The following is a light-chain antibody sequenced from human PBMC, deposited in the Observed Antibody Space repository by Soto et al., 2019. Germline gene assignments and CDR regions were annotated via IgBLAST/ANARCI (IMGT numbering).Light chain of an antibody. V-gene: IGKV3-20*01. CDR2: GAS. CDR3: QQYGSSPRP. J-gene: IGKJ2*01. Sequence: IVLTQSPGTLSLSPGERATLSCRASQSVSSNYLAWYQQKPGQGPRLLIFGASSRLTGIPDRFSGSGSGTDFTLTISRLEPEDVGVYYCQQYGSSPRPFGQGNKVDIK. CDR1: QSVSSNY.